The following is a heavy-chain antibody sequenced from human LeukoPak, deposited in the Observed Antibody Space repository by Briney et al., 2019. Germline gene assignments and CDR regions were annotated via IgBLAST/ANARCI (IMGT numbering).Heavy chain of an antibody. CDR2: ISSSSSYI. J-gene: IGHJ1*01. CDR3: ARDWYGDYVVPPDFQH. Sequence: PGGSLRLSCAASGFTFSSYSMNWVRQAPGKGLEWVSSISSSSSYIYYADSVKGRFTISRDNAKDSLYLQMNSLRAEDTAVYYCARDWYGDYVVPPDFQHWGQGTLVTVSS. CDR1: GFTFSSYS. D-gene: IGHD4-17*01. V-gene: IGHV3-21*01.